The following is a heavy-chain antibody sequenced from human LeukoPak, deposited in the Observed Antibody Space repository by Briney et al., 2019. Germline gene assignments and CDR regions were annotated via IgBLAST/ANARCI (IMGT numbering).Heavy chain of an antibody. D-gene: IGHD1-14*01. J-gene: IGHJ4*02. CDR1: GFTLSSNY. Sequence: GGPLRLSCAASGFTLSSNYMRWVRQAPGKGLEWVSVIYSGGSTYYADSVKGRFTISRDNSKNTRYLQMNSLRGEYTAVYYCAREKPGAGFDYWGQGTLVTVSS. V-gene: IGHV3-66*02. CDR3: AREKPGAGFDY. CDR2: IYSGGST.